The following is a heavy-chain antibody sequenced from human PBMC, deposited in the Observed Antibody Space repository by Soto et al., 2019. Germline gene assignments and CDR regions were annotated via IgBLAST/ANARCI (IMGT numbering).Heavy chain of an antibody. Sequence: GGSLRLSCAASGFTFSSYGMHWVRQAPGKGLEWVAVISYDGSNKYYADSVKGRFTISRDNSKNTLYLQMNSLRAEDTALFYCAKPYRYPPFYYSYMDVWGKGTTVTVSS. CDR1: GFTFSSYG. J-gene: IGHJ6*03. CDR2: ISYDGSNK. D-gene: IGHD3-16*02. V-gene: IGHV3-30*18. CDR3: AKPYRYPPFYYSYMDV.